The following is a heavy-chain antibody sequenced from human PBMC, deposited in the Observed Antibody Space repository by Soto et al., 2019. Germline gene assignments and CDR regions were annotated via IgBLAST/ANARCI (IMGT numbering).Heavy chain of an antibody. CDR2: IKQDGSEK. J-gene: IGHJ6*02. CDR1: GFTFSSYW. D-gene: IGHD6-19*01. Sequence: PGGSLRLSCAASGFTFSSYWMSWVRQAAGKVREWVDNIKQDGSEKYSVDSVKGRFTISRDNAKNSLYLQMNSLRAEDTAVYYCERDQGSSGWYGVLNYYYGMDVWGQGTTVTVSS. CDR3: ERDQGSSGWYGVLNYYYGMDV. V-gene: IGHV3-7*01.